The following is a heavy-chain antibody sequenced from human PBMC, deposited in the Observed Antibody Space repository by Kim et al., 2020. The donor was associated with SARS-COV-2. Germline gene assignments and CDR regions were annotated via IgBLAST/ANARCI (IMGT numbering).Heavy chain of an antibody. D-gene: IGHD4-4*01. Sequence: GRFTISRDNAKNSLYLQMNSLRDEDTAVYYCARDFAEDYSNYVRRYYFDYWGQGTLVTVSS. CDR3: ARDFAEDYSNYVRRYYFDY. J-gene: IGHJ4*02. V-gene: IGHV3-48*02.